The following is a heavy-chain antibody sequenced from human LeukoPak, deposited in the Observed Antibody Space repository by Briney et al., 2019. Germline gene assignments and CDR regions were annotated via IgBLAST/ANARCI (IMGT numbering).Heavy chain of an antibody. CDR3: ARDRVTMVRGVTRNWFDP. CDR2: INPNSGGT. J-gene: IGHJ5*02. V-gene: IGHV1-2*02. Sequence: GASVKVSCKASGYTFTGYYMHWVRQAPGQGLEWMGWINPNSGGTNYAQKFQGRVTMTRDTSISTAYMELSRLRSDDTAVYYCARDRVTMVRGVTRNWFDPWGQGTLVTVSS. D-gene: IGHD3-10*01. CDR1: GYTFTGYY.